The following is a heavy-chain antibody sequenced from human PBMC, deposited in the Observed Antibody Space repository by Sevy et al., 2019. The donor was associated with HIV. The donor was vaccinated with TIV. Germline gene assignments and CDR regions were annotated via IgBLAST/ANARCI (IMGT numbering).Heavy chain of an antibody. CDR3: ARGRVGDSSSWYGAFDV. D-gene: IGHD6-13*01. CDR2: IFQSGAT. V-gene: IGHV4-30-2*01. J-gene: IGHJ3*01. Sequence: SETLSLTCAVSGGSINSGGYSWSWIRQPPGKGLEWIGYIFQSGATYYIPSLQSRVSISVDRSRNQFALNLRSVTAADTAVYYCARGRVGDSSSWYGAFDVWGQGTMVTVSS. CDR1: GGSINSGGYS.